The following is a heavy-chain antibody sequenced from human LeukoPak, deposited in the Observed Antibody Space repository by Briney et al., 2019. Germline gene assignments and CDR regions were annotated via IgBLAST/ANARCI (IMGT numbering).Heavy chain of an antibody. Sequence: GASVKVSCKASGFTFTSSAVQWVRQARGQRLEWIGWIVVGSGNTNYAQKFQERVTITRDMSTSTAYMELSSLRSEDPAVYYCAADEGLMGSPIDYYYMDVWGKGTTVTVSS. J-gene: IGHJ6*03. CDR1: GFTFTSSA. V-gene: IGHV1-58*01. CDR3: AADEGLMGSPIDYYYMDV. D-gene: IGHD1-26*01. CDR2: IVVGSGNT.